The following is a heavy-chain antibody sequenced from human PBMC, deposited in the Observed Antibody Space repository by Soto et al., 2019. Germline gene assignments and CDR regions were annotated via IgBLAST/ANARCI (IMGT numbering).Heavy chain of an antibody. J-gene: IGHJ4*02. D-gene: IGHD1-26*01. CDR2: IKSDGSYT. CDR1: GLTFNIYW. Sequence: EVQVVESGGGLVQPGGSLRLSCAASGLTFNIYWMHWVRQAPGKGLEWVSRIKSDGSYTSYADSVKGRFTIFRDNAKNTLFVQMNSLRVEATAVTYCENSYWPVGNVWGQGSAVTVSS. CDR3: ENSYWPVGNV. V-gene: IGHV3-74*01.